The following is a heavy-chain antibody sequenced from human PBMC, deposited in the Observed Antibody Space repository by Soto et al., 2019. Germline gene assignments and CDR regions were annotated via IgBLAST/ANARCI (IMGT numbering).Heavy chain of an antibody. J-gene: IGHJ4*02. V-gene: IGHV4-30-4*01. CDR3: AREGLGMGGFDF. CDR2: IYASGST. CDR1: GASISRGHYS. Sequence: SETLSLTCLVNGASISRGHYSWNWLRHSPGKGLEWLGYIYASGSTQNHPSLQTRATISVDTSQNHFSLSLTSVTAADSGVYYCAREGLGMGGFDFWGPGTLVTVSS. D-gene: IGHD7-27*01.